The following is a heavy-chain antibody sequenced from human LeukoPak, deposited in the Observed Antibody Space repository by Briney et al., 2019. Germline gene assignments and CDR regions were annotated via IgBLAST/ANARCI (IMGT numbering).Heavy chain of an antibody. CDR1: GFTFSSYS. V-gene: IGHV3-48*01. D-gene: IGHD4-11*01. CDR2: ISSSSSTI. CDR3: ARDFTVYFDY. Sequence: GSLRLSCAASGFTFSSYSMNWVRQAPGKGLEWVSYISSSSSTIYYTDSVKGRFTISRDNAKNSLYLQMNSLRAEDTAVYYCARDFTVYFDYWGQGTLVTVSS. J-gene: IGHJ4*02.